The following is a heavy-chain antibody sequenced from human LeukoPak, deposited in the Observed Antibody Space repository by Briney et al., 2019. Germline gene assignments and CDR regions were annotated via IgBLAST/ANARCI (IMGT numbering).Heavy chain of an antibody. V-gene: IGHV4-34*01. CDR2: INPSRNT. CDR1: GGSFSGYY. J-gene: IGHJ6*03. Sequence: SETLSLTCAVFGGSFSGYYWNWIRQPPGKGLEWIGQINPSRNTNYNPSLKSRVTMSVDTSKNQFSLKLSSVTAADTAVYYCARVLSGAAMVTGGYYYYYYMDVWGKGTTVTISS. D-gene: IGHD5-18*01. CDR3: ARVLSGAAMVTGGYYYYYYMDV.